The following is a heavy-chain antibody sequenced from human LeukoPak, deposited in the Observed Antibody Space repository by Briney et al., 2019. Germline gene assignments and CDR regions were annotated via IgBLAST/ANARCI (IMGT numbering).Heavy chain of an antibody. CDR1: GFNFNNYH. J-gene: IGHJ6*02. V-gene: IGHV3-30*01. CDR3: ARDLQDIVVVPAAAPHYYYYGMDV. D-gene: IGHD2-2*01. Sequence: GGSLRLSCAASGFNFNNYHIHWVRQAPGKGLDWVAFISYDGRRKFYADSVKGRFTISRDNSKDTLYLQMNSLRAEDTAVYYCARDLQDIVVVPAAAPHYYYYGMDVWGQGTTVTVSS. CDR2: ISYDGRRK.